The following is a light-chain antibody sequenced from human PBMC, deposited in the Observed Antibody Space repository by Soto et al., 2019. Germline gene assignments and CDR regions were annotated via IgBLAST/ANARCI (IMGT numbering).Light chain of an antibody. CDR2: VKSDGSH. Sequence: QSVLTQSPSASAALGASVKLTCTLSSGHSDYAIAWHQQQPEKGPRYLMKVKSDGSHSKGDGIPDRFSGSSSGAGRYLMISSLQSEDEADYYCQTWGTGIQVFGGGTKLTVL. J-gene: IGLJ2*01. CDR1: SGHSDYA. V-gene: IGLV4-69*01. CDR3: QTWGTGIQV.